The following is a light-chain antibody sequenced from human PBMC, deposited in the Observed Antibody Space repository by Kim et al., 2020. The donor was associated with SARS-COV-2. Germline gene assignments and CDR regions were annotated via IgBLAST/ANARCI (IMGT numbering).Light chain of an antibody. V-gene: IGLV4-69*01. CDR3: QTWGTGIHWV. CDR1: SGHSSYA. CDR2: LNSDGSH. Sequence: QPVLTQSPSASASLGASVKLTCTLSSGHSSYAIAWHQQQPEKGPRYLMKLNSDGSHSKGDGIPDRFSGSSSGAERYLTISSLQSEDEADYYCQTWGTGIHWVFGGGTQPTVL. J-gene: IGLJ3*02.